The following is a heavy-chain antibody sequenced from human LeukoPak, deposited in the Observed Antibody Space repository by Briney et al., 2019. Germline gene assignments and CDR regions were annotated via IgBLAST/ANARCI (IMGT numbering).Heavy chain of an antibody. J-gene: IGHJ4*02. V-gene: IGHV3-66*01. Sequence: PGGSLRLSCTASGFSVSSTYMSWVRQAPGKGLEWVSVIYSGNTTYYADSVKGRFTISRDNSKNTVYLQMNSLRAEDTAVYYCARDIAGYSSSWPPDWGQGTLVTVSS. CDR1: GFSVSSTY. CDR3: ARDIAGYSSSWPPD. D-gene: IGHD6-13*01. CDR2: IYSGNTT.